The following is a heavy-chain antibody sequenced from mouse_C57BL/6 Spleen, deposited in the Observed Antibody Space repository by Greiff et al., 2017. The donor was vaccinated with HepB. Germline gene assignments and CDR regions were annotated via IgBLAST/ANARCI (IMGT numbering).Heavy chain of an antibody. J-gene: IGHJ2*01. CDR1: GYTFTAYW. V-gene: IGHV1-9*01. Sequence: VQLQQSGAELMKPGASVKLSCKATGYTFTAYWIEWVKQRPGHGLEWIGEILPGSGSTNYNEKFKGKATFTADTSSNTAYMQLSSLTTEDSAIYYCATAYYSNYYFDYWGQGTTLTVSS. CDR3: ATAYYSNYYFDY. D-gene: IGHD2-5*01. CDR2: ILPGSGST.